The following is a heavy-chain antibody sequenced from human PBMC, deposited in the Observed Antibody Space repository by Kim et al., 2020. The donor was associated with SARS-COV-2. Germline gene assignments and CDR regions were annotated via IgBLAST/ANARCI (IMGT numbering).Heavy chain of an antibody. D-gene: IGHD5-18*01. V-gene: IGHV1-69*13. CDR1: GGTFSSYA. J-gene: IGHJ6*02. CDR2: IIPIFGTA. Sequence: SVKVSCKASGGTFSSYAISWVRQAPGQGLEWMGGIIPIFGTANYAQKFQGRATITADESTSTAYMELSSLRSEDTAVYYCARSADTAMRVGENYGMDVWGQGTTVTVSS. CDR3: ARSADTAMRVGENYGMDV.